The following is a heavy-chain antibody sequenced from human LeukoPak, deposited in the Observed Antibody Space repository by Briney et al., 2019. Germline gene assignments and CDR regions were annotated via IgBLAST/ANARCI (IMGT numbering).Heavy chain of an antibody. J-gene: IGHJ4*02. CDR1: GGSISSSSYY. D-gene: IGHD6-25*01. Sequence: PSETLSLTCTVSGGSISSSSYYWGWIRQPPGKGLEWIGSIYYSGSTYYNPSLKSRVTISVDTSKNQFSLKLSSVTAADTAVYYCARDAYSSEIDYWGQGTLVTVSS. V-gene: IGHV4-39*07. CDR2: IYYSGST. CDR3: ARDAYSSEIDY.